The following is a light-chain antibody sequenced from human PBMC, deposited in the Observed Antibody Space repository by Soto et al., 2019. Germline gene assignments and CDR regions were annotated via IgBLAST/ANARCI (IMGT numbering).Light chain of an antibody. V-gene: IGLV1-51*02. CDR3: GTWDSSLSASVV. J-gene: IGLJ2*01. CDR1: SSNIGNNY. CDR2: ENN. Sequence: QSVLTQPPSVSAAPGQKVTISCSGSSSNIGNNYVSWYQQLPGTAPKLLIYENNKRPSGIPDRFSGSKSGTSATLGITGLQTRDEADYCCGTWDSSLSASVVFGGGTKLTVL.